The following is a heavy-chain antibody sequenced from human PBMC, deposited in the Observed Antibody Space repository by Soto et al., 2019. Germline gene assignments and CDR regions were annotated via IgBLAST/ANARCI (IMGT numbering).Heavy chain of an antibody. V-gene: IGHV3-73*01. CDR1: GFTFSGSA. J-gene: IGHJ4*02. CDR3: TRLGIAVAGGY. CDR2: IRSKANSYAT. D-gene: IGHD6-19*01. Sequence: GGSLRLSCAASGFTFSGSAMHWVRQASGKGLEWVGRIRSKANSYATAYAASVKGRFTISRDDSKNTAYLQMNSLKTEDTAVYYCTRLGIAVAGGYWGQGTLVTVSS.